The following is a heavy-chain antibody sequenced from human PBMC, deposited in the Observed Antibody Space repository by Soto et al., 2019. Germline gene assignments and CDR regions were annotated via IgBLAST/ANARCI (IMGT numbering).Heavy chain of an antibody. CDR2: INHRGSL. CDR3: ARELPQRRGRNMDV. D-gene: IGHD3-16*01. V-gene: IGHV4-31*03. J-gene: IGHJ6*02. Sequence: QVQLQESGPGLVKPSQTLSLTCTVTGGSVTCGDQYWTGTRHRPGEGLEWFGYINHRGSLYYNPSLRSRVCMSADTSKKQCSLNVSTVAAADTAVYYCARELPQRRGRNMDVWGQGTTVTVSS. CDR1: GGSVTCGDQY.